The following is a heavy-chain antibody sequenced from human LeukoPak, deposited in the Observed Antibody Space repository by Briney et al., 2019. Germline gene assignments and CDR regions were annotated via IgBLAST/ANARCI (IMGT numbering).Heavy chain of an antibody. CDR3: ARAAAGTGRFDY. D-gene: IGHD6-13*01. CDR1: GVSIGRRSYY. V-gene: IGHV4-39*02. J-gene: IGHJ4*02. CDR2: IYYSGST. Sequence: PSETLFLTCPVSGVSIGRRSYYWGWIRQPPGKGLEWIGSIYYSGSTNYTPSLKSRVTIAVDTSKNHFSLNLTSVTAADTAVYYCARAAAGTGRFDYWGQGTLVTVSS.